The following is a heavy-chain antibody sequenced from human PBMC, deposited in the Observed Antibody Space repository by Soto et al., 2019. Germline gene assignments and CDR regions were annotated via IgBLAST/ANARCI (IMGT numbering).Heavy chain of an antibody. CDR1: GFTFSSYW. CDR3: SRDSGTSYGDVFFDY. V-gene: IGHV3-74*01. Sequence: EVHLVESGGGLVQTGGSLRLSCAASGFTFSSYWMYWVRQGPGKGLVWVSRINGDGSTTTYADSVKGRFTISRDNAKNTLYLQMNSLRAEDTAVYYSSRDSGTSYGDVFFDYWGQGTLVTVSS. CDR2: INGDGSTT. J-gene: IGHJ4*02. D-gene: IGHD1-26*01.